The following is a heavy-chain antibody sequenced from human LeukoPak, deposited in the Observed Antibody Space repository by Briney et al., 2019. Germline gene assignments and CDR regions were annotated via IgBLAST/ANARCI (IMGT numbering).Heavy chain of an antibody. J-gene: IGHJ4*02. Sequence: SETLSLTCAVSGFSISSAYYWGWIRQPPAKGLEWIGSIYYSGSSYYNSSLKSRVSISVDTSKNQFSLKLSSVTATDTAVYYCARIRMGHIVVVPASFDFWGQGTLVTVSS. CDR2: IYYSGSS. CDR3: ARIRMGHIVVVPASFDF. CDR1: GFSISSAYY. V-gene: IGHV4-38-2*01. D-gene: IGHD2-2*01.